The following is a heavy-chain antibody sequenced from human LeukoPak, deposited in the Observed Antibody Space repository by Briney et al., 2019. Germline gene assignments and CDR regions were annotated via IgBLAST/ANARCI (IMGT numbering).Heavy chain of an antibody. CDR3: ARGDCSSTSCPLRDAFDI. CDR2: ISSSSSCI. V-gene: IGHV3-21*01. CDR1: GFTFSSYS. D-gene: IGHD2-2*01. J-gene: IGHJ3*02. Sequence: GGSLRLSCAASGFTFSSYSMNWVRQAPGKGLEWVSSISSSSSCIYYADSVKGRFTISRDNAKNSLYLQTNSLRAEDTAVYYCARGDCSSTSCPLRDAFDIWGQGTMVTVSS.